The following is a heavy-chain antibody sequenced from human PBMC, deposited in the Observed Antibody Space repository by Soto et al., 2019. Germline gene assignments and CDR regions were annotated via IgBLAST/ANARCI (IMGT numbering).Heavy chain of an antibody. Sequence: PGESLKISCKTSGYTFTNYWIGWVRQMPGKGLEWMGIIYPGDSDTRYRPSFQGQVTISADKSISTAYLQWSSLQASDTAMYYCASTYYYDSSAYYPNFDSWGQGTLVTVSS. V-gene: IGHV5-51*01. CDR3: ASTYYYDSSAYYPNFDS. CDR1: GYTFTNYW. D-gene: IGHD3-22*01. CDR2: IYPGDSDT. J-gene: IGHJ4*02.